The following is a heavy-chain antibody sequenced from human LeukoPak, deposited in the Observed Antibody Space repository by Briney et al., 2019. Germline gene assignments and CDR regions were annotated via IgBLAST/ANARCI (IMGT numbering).Heavy chain of an antibody. V-gene: IGHV6-1*01. CDR2: TYYRSTWYN. D-gene: IGHD2-2*01. J-gene: IGHJ5*02. Sequence: SQTLSLTCAISGDSVSSSSVTWNWIRQSPSRGLEWLGRTYYRSTWYNDYAVSVRGRVTVNPDTSKNQFSLHLNSVTPEDTAVYYCARRLTQYDCFDPWGQGILVTVSS. CDR3: ARRLTQYDCFDP. CDR1: GDSVSSSSVT.